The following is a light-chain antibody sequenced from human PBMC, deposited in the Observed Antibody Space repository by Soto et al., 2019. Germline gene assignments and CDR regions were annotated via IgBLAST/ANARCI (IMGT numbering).Light chain of an antibody. CDR3: QQYHKWPPYT. CDR1: QSVSSN. Sequence: EIVMTQSPATLSVSPGERATLSCRASQSVSSNLAWYQQKPGQAPRLLIYGASTRATGIPARFSGSGSGTEFTLTHSSLQSEDFAVYYCQQYHKWPPYTFGQGTKLKIK. J-gene: IGKJ2*01. V-gene: IGKV3-15*01. CDR2: GAS.